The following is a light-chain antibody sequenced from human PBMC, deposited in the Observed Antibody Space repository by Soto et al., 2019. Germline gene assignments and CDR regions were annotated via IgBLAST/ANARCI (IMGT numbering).Light chain of an antibody. CDR2: AAS. Sequence: DIQMTQSPSSLSASVGHRVTITCRASQGISHYLAWYQQKPGKVPKLLIYAASTLQSGVPSRFIGSGSGTDFTLTINSLQPENVATSYCQKYSSAPWTFGQGTKVEIK. J-gene: IGKJ1*01. CDR1: QGISHY. CDR3: QKYSSAPWT. V-gene: IGKV1-27*01.